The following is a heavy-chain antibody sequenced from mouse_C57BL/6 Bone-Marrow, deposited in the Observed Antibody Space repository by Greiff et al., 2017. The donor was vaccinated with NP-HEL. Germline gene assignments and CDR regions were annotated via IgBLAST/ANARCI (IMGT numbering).Heavy chain of an antibody. CDR2: IRSKSNNYAT. V-gene: IGHV10-1*01. CDR3: VRQRYYGMGYFDN. J-gene: IGHJ2*01. D-gene: IGHD1-1*01. Sequence: EVQLQESGGGLVQPKGSLKLSCAASGFSFNTYAMNWVRQAPGKGLEWVARIRSKSNNYATYYADSVKDRFTISRDDSESMLYLQMNNLKTEDTAMYYCVRQRYYGMGYFDNWGQGTTLTVSS. CDR1: GFSFNTYA.